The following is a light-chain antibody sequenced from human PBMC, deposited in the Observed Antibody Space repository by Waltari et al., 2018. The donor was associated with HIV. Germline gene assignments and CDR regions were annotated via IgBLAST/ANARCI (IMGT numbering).Light chain of an antibody. J-gene: IGKJ1*01. CDR1: QSISSY. CDR3: QQYSNWPRT. V-gene: IGKV1-39*01. CDR2: AAS. Sequence: DIQMTQSPSSLSASVGDRVTITCRASQSISSYLNWYQQKPGKAPKLLIYAASSLQSGVPSRFSGSGSGTDFTLTISSLQPEDFATYYCQQYSNWPRTFGQGTQVEIK.